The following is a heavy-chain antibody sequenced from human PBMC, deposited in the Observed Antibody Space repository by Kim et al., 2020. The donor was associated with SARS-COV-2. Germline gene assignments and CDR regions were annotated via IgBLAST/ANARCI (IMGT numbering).Heavy chain of an antibody. Sequence: ITYADSVKGRFTISRNNAKNSLYLQMNSLSAEDAAVYYGARGRALRALDVWGQGTTVTVSS. V-gene: IGHV3-21*01. J-gene: IGHJ6*02. CDR3: ARGRALRALDV. CDR2: I.